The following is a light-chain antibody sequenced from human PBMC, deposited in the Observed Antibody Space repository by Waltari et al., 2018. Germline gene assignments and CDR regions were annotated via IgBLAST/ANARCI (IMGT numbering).Light chain of an antibody. CDR2: AAS. V-gene: IGKV1-39*01. CDR1: QSISSY. J-gene: IGKJ4*01. CDR3: QQSYSTLLT. Sequence: DIQMTQSPSSLSASVGDRVTITCRASQSISSYLNWYQQKPGKAPKLLIYAASSLQSGVPSRFSGSGSGTEFTLTISSLQPEDCATYYCQQSYSTLLTFGGGTKVEIK.